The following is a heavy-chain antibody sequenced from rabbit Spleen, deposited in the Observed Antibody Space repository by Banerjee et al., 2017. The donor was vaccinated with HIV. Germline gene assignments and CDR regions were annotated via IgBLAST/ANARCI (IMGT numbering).Heavy chain of an antibody. CDR2: IYTGSGTT. Sequence: QSLEESGGDLVKPGSSLTLTCTASGFSFSGSYWICWVRQAPGKGLEWIACIYTGSGTTHYASWAKGRFTISKTSSTTVTLQMTSLTAADTATYFCARGDSGVSYAFNLWGQGTLVTVS. V-gene: IGHV1S40*01. J-gene: IGHJ4*01. D-gene: IGHD4-2*01. CDR3: ARGDSGVSYAFNL. CDR1: GFSFSGSYW.